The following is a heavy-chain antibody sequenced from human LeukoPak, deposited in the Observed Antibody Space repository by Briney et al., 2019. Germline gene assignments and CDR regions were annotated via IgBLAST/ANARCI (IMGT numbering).Heavy chain of an antibody. D-gene: IGHD4-17*01. CDR3: ARVAHDYGDSLDY. CDR1: GFTFSSYA. Sequence: PGRSLRLSCAASGFTFSSYAMHWVRQAPGKGLEWVAVISYDGSNKYYADSVKGRFTISRDNSKNTLYLRMNSLRAEDTAVYYCARVAHDYGDSLDYWGQGTLVTVSS. CDR2: ISYDGSNK. V-gene: IGHV3-30*04. J-gene: IGHJ4*02.